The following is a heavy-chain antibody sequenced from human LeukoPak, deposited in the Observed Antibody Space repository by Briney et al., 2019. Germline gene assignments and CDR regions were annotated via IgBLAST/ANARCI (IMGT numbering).Heavy chain of an antibody. V-gene: IGHV1-2*06. CDR2: INPYSGDT. Sequence: ASVKVSCKASGYTFTGYHIHWVRQVPGQGLEWMGRINPYSGDTNFAQKFQGRVTMTRDTSITTAYMDLSSLTPDDTAVYFCARDQGSLTRSWYTGYWGQGTQVTLSS. CDR3: ARDQGSLTRSWYTGY. CDR1: GYTFTGYH. D-gene: IGHD6-13*01. J-gene: IGHJ4*02.